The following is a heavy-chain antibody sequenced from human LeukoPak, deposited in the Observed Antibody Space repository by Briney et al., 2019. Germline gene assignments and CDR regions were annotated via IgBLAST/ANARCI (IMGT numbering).Heavy chain of an antibody. CDR1: GGSISSSSYY. CDR2: IYYSGST. CDR3: ARGAYSYRFDY. D-gene: IGHD5-18*01. J-gene: IGHJ4*02. V-gene: IGHV4-39*01. Sequence: PSETLSLTCTVSGGSISSSSYYWGWIRQPPGKGLEWIGSIYYSGSTYYNPSLKGRVTISVDTSKNQFSLKLTSVTAADTAVYYCARGAYSYRFDYWGPGTLVTVSS.